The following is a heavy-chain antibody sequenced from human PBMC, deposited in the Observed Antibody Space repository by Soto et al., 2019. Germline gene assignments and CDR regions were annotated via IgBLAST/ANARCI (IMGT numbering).Heavy chain of an antibody. D-gene: IGHD3-22*01. J-gene: IGHJ4*02. CDR3: AKAPYYYDSSGVDY. Sequence: GGSLRLSCAASGFTFSSYGMHWVRQAPGKGLEWVAVISYDGSNKYYADSVKGRFTISRDNSKNTLYLQMNSLRAEDTAVYYCAKAPYYYDSSGVDYWGQGTLVTVSS. V-gene: IGHV3-30*18. CDR1: GFTFSSYG. CDR2: ISYDGSNK.